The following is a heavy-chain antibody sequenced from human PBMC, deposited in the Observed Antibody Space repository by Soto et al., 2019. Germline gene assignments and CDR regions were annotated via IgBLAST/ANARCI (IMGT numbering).Heavy chain of an antibody. Sequence: GGSLRLSCAASGFTFSSYGMHWVRQAPGKGLEWVAVISYDGSNKYYADSVKGRFTISRDNSKNTLYLQMNSLRAEDTAVYYCAKSQDIVVVVAATLDYWGQGTLVTVSS. J-gene: IGHJ4*02. V-gene: IGHV3-30*18. CDR1: GFTFSSYG. D-gene: IGHD2-15*01. CDR3: AKSQDIVVVVAATLDY. CDR2: ISYDGSNK.